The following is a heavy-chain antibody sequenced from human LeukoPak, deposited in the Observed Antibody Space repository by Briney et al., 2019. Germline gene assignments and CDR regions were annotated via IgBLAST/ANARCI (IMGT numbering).Heavy chain of an antibody. CDR1: GGSISSSNW. D-gene: IGHD2-2*01. CDR3: VKEYCSSTSCYVGWFDP. V-gene: IGHV4-4*02. J-gene: IGHJ5*02. CDR2: IYHSGST. Sequence: SETLSLTCAVSGGSISSSNWRSWVRQPPGKGLEWIGEIYHSGSTNYNPSLKSRVTISVDKSKNQFSLKLSSVTAADTAVYYCVKEYCSSTSCYVGWFDPWGQGTLVTVSS.